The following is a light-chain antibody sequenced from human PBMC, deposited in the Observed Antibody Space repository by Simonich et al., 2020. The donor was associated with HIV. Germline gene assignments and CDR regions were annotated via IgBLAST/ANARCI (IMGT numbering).Light chain of an antibody. CDR3: KQYGSI. Sequence: ELVLTQSPATLSLSTGERATLSCRASQSVSSYFAGYQQKPGQAPRLLIYDASNRATGIPARFSGSGSRTDFTLTISRLEPEDFAVYYCKQYGSIFGQGTKLEIK. V-gene: IGKV3-11*01. J-gene: IGKJ2*02. CDR1: QSVSSY. CDR2: DAS.